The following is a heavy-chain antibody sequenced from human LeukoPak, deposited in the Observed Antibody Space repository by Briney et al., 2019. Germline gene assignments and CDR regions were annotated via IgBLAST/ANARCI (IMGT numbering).Heavy chain of an antibody. D-gene: IGHD3-10*01. J-gene: IGHJ5*02. CDR3: ARRASGLNWFDP. V-gene: IGHV4-4*08. CDR2: IYNSGHT. CDR1: GGSIRPYY. Sequence: SETLSLTCTVSGGSIRPYYWHWIRQPPGKGLEWIGYIYNSGHTNYNPSLKSRVTISVDTSKNQFSLNLSSVTAADTAVYYCARRASGLNWFDPWGQGTLVTVSS.